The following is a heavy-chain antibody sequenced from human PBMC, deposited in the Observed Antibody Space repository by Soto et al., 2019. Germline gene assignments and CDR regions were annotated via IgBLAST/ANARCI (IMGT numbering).Heavy chain of an antibody. J-gene: IGHJ5*02. V-gene: IGHV3-33*01. CDR2: IWYDGSNK. CDR1: GFTFSSYG. D-gene: IGHD3-10*01. CDR3: ARDHMVRDLPVGFDP. Sequence: QVQLVESGGGVVQPGRSLRLSCAASGFTFSSYGMHWVRQAPGKGLEWVAVIWYDGSNKYYADSVKGRFTISRDNSKNPLYLQMNSLRAEDTAVYYCARDHMVRDLPVGFDPWGQGTLVTVSS.